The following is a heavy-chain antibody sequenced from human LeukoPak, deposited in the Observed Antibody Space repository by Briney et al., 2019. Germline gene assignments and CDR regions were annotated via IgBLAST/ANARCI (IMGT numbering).Heavy chain of an antibody. J-gene: IGHJ3*02. D-gene: IGHD3-22*01. CDR2: ISAYNGNT. Sequence: GASVKVSCKASGYTFTSYGISWVRQAPGQGLEWMGWISAYNGNTNYAQKLQGRVTMTTDTSTSTAYMELRSLRSDDTALYYCARDVGAPMKVVVDDAFNTGGKGTMVTFS. CDR1: GYTFTSYG. V-gene: IGHV1-18*01. CDR3: ARDVGAPMKVVVDDAFNT.